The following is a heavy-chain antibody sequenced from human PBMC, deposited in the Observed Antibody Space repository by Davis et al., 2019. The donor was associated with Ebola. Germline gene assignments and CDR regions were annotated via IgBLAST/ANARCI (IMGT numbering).Heavy chain of an antibody. CDR3: ARDSPLGIGMDV. CDR1: GDSISSGAYS. J-gene: IGHJ6*04. CDR2: FYYSGNT. V-gene: IGHV4-39*07. Sequence: MPSETLSLTCTVSGDSISSGAYSWSWIRQPPGKGLEWIGSFYYSGNTYYNPSLKSRVTISVDTSKNQFSLKLSSVTAADTAVYYCARDSPLGIGMDVWGKGTTVTVSS.